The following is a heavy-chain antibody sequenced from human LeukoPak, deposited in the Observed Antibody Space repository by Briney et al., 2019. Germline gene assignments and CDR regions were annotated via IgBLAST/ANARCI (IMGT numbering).Heavy chain of an antibody. CDR3: ARLNSSGHFDY. CDR2: INPSGGST. D-gene: IGHD6-19*01. CDR1: GYTFTSYY. Sequence: ASVTVSCKASGYTFTSYYMHWVRQAPGQGLEWMGIINPSGGSTSYAQKFQGRVTMTRDMSTSTVYMELSSLRSEDTAVYYCARLNSSGHFDYWGQGTLVTVSS. J-gene: IGHJ4*02. V-gene: IGHV1-46*01.